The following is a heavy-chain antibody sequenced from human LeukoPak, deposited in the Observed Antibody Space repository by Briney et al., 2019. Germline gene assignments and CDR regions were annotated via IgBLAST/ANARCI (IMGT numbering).Heavy chain of an antibody. D-gene: IGHD6-19*01. Sequence: PSETLSLTCSVSGDSISSGYYWGWVRQPPGKGLEWIGYIYYSGSTNYNPSLKSRVTISVDTSKNQFSLKLSSVTAADTAVYYCARASPAVAGHYYYYMDVWGKGTTVTVSS. CDR3: ARASPAVAGHYYYYMDV. V-gene: IGHV4-61*01. CDR2: IYYSGST. J-gene: IGHJ6*03. CDR1: GDSISSGYY.